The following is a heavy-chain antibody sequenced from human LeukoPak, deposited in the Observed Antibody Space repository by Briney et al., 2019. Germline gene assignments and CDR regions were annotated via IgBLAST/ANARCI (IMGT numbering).Heavy chain of an antibody. J-gene: IGHJ6*03. Sequence: ASVKVSCKASGYTLTSYDINWVRPATGQGLEWMGWINPKSGNTGYAQKFQGRLTQNRNTSISTAYMELSRLRSEDTAVYYCARGSRSSWGAPDYYYYYMDVWGKGTTVTVSS. D-gene: IGHD3-16*01. CDR1: GYTLTSYD. CDR2: INPKSGNT. V-gene: IGHV1-8*01. CDR3: ARGSRSSWGAPDYYYYYMDV.